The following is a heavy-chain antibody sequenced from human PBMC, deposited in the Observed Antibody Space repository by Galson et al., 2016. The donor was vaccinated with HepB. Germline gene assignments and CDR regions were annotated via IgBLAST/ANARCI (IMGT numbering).Heavy chain of an antibody. CDR2: VSGHAGST. Sequence: SLRLSCATSGFAFNTYAMNWVRQAPGKGLEWVAGVSGHAGSTYYADSVKGRFAISRDNSKNTLFLQMNGLRADDTAVYYCAKANIIMVALGIYLDTWGSGALVTGSS. D-gene: IGHD2/OR15-2a*01. CDR3: AKANIIMVALGIYLDT. CDR1: GFAFNTYA. J-gene: IGHJ5*02. V-gene: IGHV3-23*01.